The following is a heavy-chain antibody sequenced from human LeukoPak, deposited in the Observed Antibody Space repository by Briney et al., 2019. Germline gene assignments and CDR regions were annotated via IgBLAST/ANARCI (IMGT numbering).Heavy chain of an antibody. V-gene: IGHV3-23*01. J-gene: IGHJ3*02. CDR2: ISGSGGST. D-gene: IGHD2-2*01. CDR1: GFTFSSYA. Sequence: GGSLRLSCAASGFTFSSYAMSWVRQAPGKGLEWVSAISGSGGSTYYADSVKGRFTISRDNSKNTLYLQMNSLRAEDTAVYYCARAWDIVVVPAAPVGDAFDIWGQGTMVTVSS. CDR3: ARAWDIVVVPAAPVGDAFDI.